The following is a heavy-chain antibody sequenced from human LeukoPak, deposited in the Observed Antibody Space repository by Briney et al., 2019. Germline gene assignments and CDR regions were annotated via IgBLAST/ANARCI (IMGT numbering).Heavy chain of an antibody. CDR1: GFTFTSYG. V-gene: IGHV1-2*06. Sequence: ASVKVSCKASGFTFTSYGFSWVRQAPGQGLEWMGRLNPKNGGTKYAQKFQGRVTMTGDTSISTAYMELSRLMSDDTAVYYCARSVAAAYFDYWGQGTLVTVSS. D-gene: IGHD6-25*01. J-gene: IGHJ4*02. CDR2: LNPKNGGT. CDR3: ARSVAAAYFDY.